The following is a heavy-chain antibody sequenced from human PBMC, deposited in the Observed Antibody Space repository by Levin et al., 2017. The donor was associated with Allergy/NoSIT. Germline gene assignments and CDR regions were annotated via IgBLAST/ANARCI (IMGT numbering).Heavy chain of an antibody. J-gene: IGHJ4*02. Sequence: ASVKVSCKASGYTFTTYFIYWVRQAPGHGLECMGWVAPSNGDTHYAQKFQGRVTMTRDTSINTVYMELSGLRSDDTAVYYCAGLSDYAFWSRYKGWGQGTLVSVSS. V-gene: IGHV1-2*02. CDR1: GYTFTTYF. D-gene: IGHD3-3*01. CDR2: VAPSNGDT. CDR3: AGLSDYAFWSRYKG.